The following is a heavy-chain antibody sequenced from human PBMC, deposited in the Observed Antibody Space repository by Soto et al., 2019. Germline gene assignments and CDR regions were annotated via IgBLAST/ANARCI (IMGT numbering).Heavy chain of an antibody. J-gene: IGHJ4*02. V-gene: IGHV3-11*01. CDR3: ARDLGYYESDGYFDY. D-gene: IGHD3-22*01. CDR2: ISSSGSII. CDR1: GFTFSDNY. Sequence: PGGSLRLSCAASGFTFSDNYMSWIRQAPGKGLEWVSYISSSGSIIYYAGSVKGRFTISRDNAKNSLYLQMNSLRAEDTAVYYCARDLGYYESDGYFDYWGQGALVTVSS.